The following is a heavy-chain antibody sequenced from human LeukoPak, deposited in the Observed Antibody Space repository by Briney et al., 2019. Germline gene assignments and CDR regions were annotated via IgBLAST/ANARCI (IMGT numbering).Heavy chain of an antibody. J-gene: IGHJ5*02. D-gene: IGHD6-13*01. Sequence: ASVKVSCKASGYTFTSYGISWVRRAPGQGLEWMGWISAYNGNTGYAQKFQGRVTMTRNTSISTAYMELSSLRSEDTAVYYCARGLGGSSSGEIYNWFDPWGQGTLVTVSS. V-gene: IGHV1-8*02. CDR3: ARGLGGSSSGEIYNWFDP. CDR2: ISAYNGNT. CDR1: GYTFTSYG.